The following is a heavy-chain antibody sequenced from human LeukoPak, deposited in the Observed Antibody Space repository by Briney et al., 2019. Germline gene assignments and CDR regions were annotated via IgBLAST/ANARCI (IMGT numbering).Heavy chain of an antibody. J-gene: IGHJ4*02. D-gene: IGHD5-12*01. CDR2: IRYDGSNK. V-gene: IGHV3-30*02. Sequence: GGSLRLSWAASGFTFSSYGMHWVRQAPGKGLEWVAFIRYDGSNKYYADSVKGRFTISRDNSKNTLYLQMNSLRAEDTAVYYCATLGYSGYDSILIDYWGQGTLVTVSS. CDR1: GFTFSSYG. CDR3: ATLGYSGYDSILIDY.